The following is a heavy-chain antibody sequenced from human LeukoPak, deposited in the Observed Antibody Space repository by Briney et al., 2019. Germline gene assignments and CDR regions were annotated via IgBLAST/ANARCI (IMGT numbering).Heavy chain of an antibody. CDR2: IIPILGTA. CDR1: GGTFSSYG. V-gene: IGHV1-69*13. D-gene: IGHD2-2*01. J-gene: IGHJ6*02. Sequence: SVTVSCKASGGTFSSYGIIWVRQAPGQGLEWMGGIIPILGTAKYAQKLQGRVTITADESTSTGYMELSSLRSEDTAVYYCARGLYCSSSTSCYDYGMDVWGQGTTVTVSS. CDR3: ARGLYCSSSTSCYDYGMDV.